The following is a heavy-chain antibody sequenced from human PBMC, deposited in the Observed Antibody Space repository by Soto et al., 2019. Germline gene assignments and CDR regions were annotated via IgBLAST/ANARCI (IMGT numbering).Heavy chain of an antibody. CDR1: GFTVSSNH. D-gene: IGHD3-16*01. V-gene: IGHV3-53*01. J-gene: IGHJ4*02. CDR2: IYKGGNT. Sequence: PGGSLRLSCAASGFTVSSNHMSWIRQAPGKGLEWVSLIYKGGNTDYADSVKGRFTVSRDDSKNTLYLQMSSLRAEDTAVYYCASATWNYGFFDYWGQGTLVTVS. CDR3: ASATWNYGFFDY.